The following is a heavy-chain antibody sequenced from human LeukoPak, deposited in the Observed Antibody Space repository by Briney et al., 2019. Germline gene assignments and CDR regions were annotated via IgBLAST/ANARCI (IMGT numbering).Heavy chain of an antibody. CDR3: ASRFTARQLVPADYYHMDV. CDR2: IIPISGTT. D-gene: IGHD6-13*01. CDR1: GVSFRDYT. V-gene: IGHV1-69*05. J-gene: IGHJ6*03. Sequence: ASVKVSCKASGVSFRDYTINWVRQAPGQGLEWMGAIIPISGTTNYAQRLQGGVTLTMDDSATTAFMEMSSLRSEDTAVYYCASRFTARQLVPADYYHMDVWGKGTTVFVSS.